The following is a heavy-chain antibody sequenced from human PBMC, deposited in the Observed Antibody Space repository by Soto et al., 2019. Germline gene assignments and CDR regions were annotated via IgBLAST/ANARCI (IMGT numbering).Heavy chain of an antibody. CDR1: GGSISSYY. CDR3: ARVGYDILTGYYRADYYYYYMDV. Sequence: SDTLSLTCXVSGGSISSYYWSWIRQPPGKGLEWIGYIYYSGSTNYNPSLKSRVTISVDTSKNQFSLKLSSVTAADTAVYYCARVGYDILTGYYRADYYYYYMDVWGKGTTVTVSS. D-gene: IGHD3-9*01. CDR2: IYYSGST. V-gene: IGHV4-59*01. J-gene: IGHJ6*03.